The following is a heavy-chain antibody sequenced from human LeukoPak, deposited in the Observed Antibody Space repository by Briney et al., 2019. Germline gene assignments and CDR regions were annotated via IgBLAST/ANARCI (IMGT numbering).Heavy chain of an antibody. CDR2: IYWDDDK. CDR1: GFSLNTSGVA. D-gene: IGHD5-18*01. Sequence: ESGPTLVKPTQTLRLTCTFSGFSLNTSGVAVGWIRQPPGKALEWLALIYWDDDKRYSPSLKSRLTITKDTSKNQVVLTMTNMDPVDTATYYCAHRSQYSYGRTFDYWGQGTLVTVSS. V-gene: IGHV2-5*02. CDR3: AHRSQYSYGRTFDY. J-gene: IGHJ4*02.